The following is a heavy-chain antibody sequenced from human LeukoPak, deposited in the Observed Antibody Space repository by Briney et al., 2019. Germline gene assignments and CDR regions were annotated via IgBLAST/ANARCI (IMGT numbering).Heavy chain of an antibody. CDR2: IYPGDSDT. Sequence: GESLKISFKGSGYSFTSYWIGWVRPMPGKGLEWMGIIYPGDSDTRYSPSFQGQVTISADKSISTAYLQWSSLKASDTAMYYCARQNYDILTGYYRKNWFDPWGQGTLVTVSS. D-gene: IGHD3-9*01. CDR1: GYSFTSYW. J-gene: IGHJ5*02. V-gene: IGHV5-51*01. CDR3: ARQNYDILTGYYRKNWFDP.